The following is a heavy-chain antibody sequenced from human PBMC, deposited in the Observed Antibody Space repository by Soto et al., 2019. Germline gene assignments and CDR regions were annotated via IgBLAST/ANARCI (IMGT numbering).Heavy chain of an antibody. CDR2: ITGSGGRT. CDR1: GFTFSSYA. V-gene: IGHV3-23*01. Sequence: EVQLLESGGGLVQPGGSLRLSCAASGFTFSSYAMSWVRQAPGKGLEWVSGITGSGGRTHYADSVKGRFTISRDNSENTLSPQLNSLRAEDTAVYYCAKEGGGSPTYVLKNWFDPWGQGTLVTVSS. CDR3: AKEGGGSPTYVLKNWFDP. D-gene: IGHD2-15*01. J-gene: IGHJ5*02.